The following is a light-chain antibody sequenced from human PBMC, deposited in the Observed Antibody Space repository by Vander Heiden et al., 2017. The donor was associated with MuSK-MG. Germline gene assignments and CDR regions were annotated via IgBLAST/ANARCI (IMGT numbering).Light chain of an antibody. CDR3: QQYGSSPGT. CDR1: QSISSSF. V-gene: IGKV3-20*01. J-gene: IGKJ1*01. Sequence: VFTPSPGTLSSSAGGRATLSCGASQSISSSFLAWYQQKPGQPPRLLIYGASSRVTGIPDRFSGSGSGTDFTLAIRRLDPEDFAVYYCQQYGSSPGTFGQGTKVEVK. CDR2: GAS.